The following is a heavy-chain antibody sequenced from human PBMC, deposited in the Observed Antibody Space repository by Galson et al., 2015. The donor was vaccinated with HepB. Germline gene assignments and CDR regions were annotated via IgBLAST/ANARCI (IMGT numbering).Heavy chain of an antibody. CDR3: AAGTGGTDVDY. D-gene: IGHD3-16*01. CDR2: FTSKTNGGTI. J-gene: IGHJ4*02. Sequence: SLRLSCAASGFTFKYAWMSWVRKGPGKGLEWVGRFTSKTNGGTIDYAAPVKGRFIISRDDSKRTVYLQMNSLQIEDTGVYYCAAGTGGTDVDYWGQGTLVTFSS. V-gene: IGHV3-15*01. CDR1: GFTFKYAW.